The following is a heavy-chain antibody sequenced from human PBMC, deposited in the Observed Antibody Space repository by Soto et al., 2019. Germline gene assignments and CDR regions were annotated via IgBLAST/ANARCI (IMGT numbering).Heavy chain of an antibody. CDR1: GGSFSGYY. J-gene: IGHJ4*02. CDR2: INHSGST. D-gene: IGHD5-12*01. CDR3: ARGKIVATIIGPRRQWLANHFDY. Sequence: QVQLQQWGAGLLKPSETLSLTCAVYGGSFSGYYWSWIRQPPGKGLEWIGEINHSGSTNYNPSLKSRVTISVDTSKNQFSLKLSSVTAADTAVYYCARGKIVATIIGPRRQWLANHFDYWGQGTLVTVSS. V-gene: IGHV4-34*01.